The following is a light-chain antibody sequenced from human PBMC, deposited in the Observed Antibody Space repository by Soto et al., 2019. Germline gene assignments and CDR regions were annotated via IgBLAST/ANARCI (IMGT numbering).Light chain of an antibody. V-gene: IGKV1-39*01. Sequence: DIQMTQSPSALAASVGDRVTSTCRASESISIYLNWYQLKPGKAPNLLMYGASYLKSGVPTRFSGSGSGTDFTLTITSLQPEDFAIYYCQQTYTTPEITFGQGTQLEIK. J-gene: IGKJ5*01. CDR1: ESISIY. CDR3: QQTYTTPEIT. CDR2: GAS.